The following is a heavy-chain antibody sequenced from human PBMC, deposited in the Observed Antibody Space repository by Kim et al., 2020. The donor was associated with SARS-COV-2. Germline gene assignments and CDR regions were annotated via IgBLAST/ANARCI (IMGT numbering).Heavy chain of an antibody. V-gene: IGHV1-46*01. D-gene: IGHD2-2*01. CDR1: GYTFTSYY. CDR3: ARDGPGIRNVVPAAYYYYYGMDV. CDR2: INPSGGST. J-gene: IGHJ6*02. Sequence: ASVKVSCKASGYTFTSYYMHWVRQAPGQGLEWMGIINPSGGSTSYAQKFQGRVTMTRDTSTSTVYMELSSLRSEDTAVYYCARDGPGIRNVVPAAYYYYYGMDVWGQGTTVTVSS.